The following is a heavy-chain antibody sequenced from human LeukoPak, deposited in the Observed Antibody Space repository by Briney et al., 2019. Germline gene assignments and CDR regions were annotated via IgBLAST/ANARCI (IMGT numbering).Heavy chain of an antibody. D-gene: IGHD4-23*01. Sequence: EASVKVSCKAPGGTFSSYAISWVRQAPGQGLEWMGGIIPIFGTANYAQKFQGRVTITTDESTSTAYMELSSLRSEDTAVYYCARATVVTNWFDPWGRGTLVTVSS. CDR1: GGTFSSYA. CDR2: IIPIFGTA. V-gene: IGHV1-69*05. CDR3: ARATVVTNWFDP. J-gene: IGHJ5*02.